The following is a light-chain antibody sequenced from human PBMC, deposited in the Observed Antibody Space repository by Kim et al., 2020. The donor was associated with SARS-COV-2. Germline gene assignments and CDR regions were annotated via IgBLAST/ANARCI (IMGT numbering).Light chain of an antibody. Sequence: GDTVIISCRASQSVRNHLNWYQHKPGKAPKLLIYGASNLQTGVPPRFSGSGSGTRFTLTIYNFQPEDFATYYCQQSHSTPRTFGQGTKVDIK. CDR3: QQSHSTPRT. J-gene: IGKJ1*01. V-gene: IGKV1-39*01. CDR2: GAS. CDR1: QSVRNH.